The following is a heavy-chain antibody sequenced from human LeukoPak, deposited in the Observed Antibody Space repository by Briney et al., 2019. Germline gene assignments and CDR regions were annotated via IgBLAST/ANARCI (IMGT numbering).Heavy chain of an antibody. CDR1: GGSISSSSYY. Sequence: PSETLSLTCTVSGGSISSSSYYWGWIRQPPGKGLEWIGSIYYSGSTYYNPSLKSRVTISVDTSKNQFSLKLSSVTAADTAVYYCASPLPDCSSTSCYRKRVITGTTPGYMDVWGKGTTVTVSS. J-gene: IGHJ6*03. V-gene: IGHV4-39*01. CDR3: ASPLPDCSSTSCYRKRVITGTTPGYMDV. CDR2: IYYSGST. D-gene: IGHD2-2*01.